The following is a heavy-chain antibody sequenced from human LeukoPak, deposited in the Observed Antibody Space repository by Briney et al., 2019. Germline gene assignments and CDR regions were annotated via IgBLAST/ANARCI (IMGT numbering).Heavy chain of an antibody. CDR3: ARGYYDGSGYYAFDI. V-gene: IGHV4-4*07. CDR2: IYTSGST. CDR1: GGSISSYY. D-gene: IGHD3-22*01. J-gene: IGHJ3*02. Sequence: SETLSLTCTVSGGSISSYYWSWIRQPAGKGLEWIGRIYTSGSTNYNPSLKSRVTISVDTSKNQFSLKLSSVTAADTAVYYCARGYYDGSGYYAFDIWGQGTLVTVSS.